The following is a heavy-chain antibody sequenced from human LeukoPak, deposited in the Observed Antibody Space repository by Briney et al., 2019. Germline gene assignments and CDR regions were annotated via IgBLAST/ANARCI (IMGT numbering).Heavy chain of an antibody. Sequence: GGSLRLSCAASGFTFSNAWMSWVRQAPGKGLEWVSTISDSSATYYADSVKGRFSISRDNSKNTLYLQMNSLRAEDTAVYYCAKGGTGYCSSSSCLYYFHYWGQGTLVTVSS. CDR3: AKGGTGYCSSSSCLYYFHY. CDR2: ISDSSAT. D-gene: IGHD2-2*01. V-gene: IGHV3-23*01. CDR1: GFTFSNAW. J-gene: IGHJ4*02.